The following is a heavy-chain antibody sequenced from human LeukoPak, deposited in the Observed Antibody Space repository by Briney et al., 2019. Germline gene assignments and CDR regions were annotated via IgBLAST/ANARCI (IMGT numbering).Heavy chain of an antibody. CDR2: ISSSISYT. V-gene: IGHV3-11*05. CDR1: GFTFSVYY. D-gene: IGHD3-9*01. CDR3: ARDIPYYDILTGYYKGGGFDY. J-gene: IGHJ4*02. Sequence: GGSLRLSCAASGFTFSVYYMSWIRQAPGRGLEGASYISSSISYTNYADSVKGRFTISRDNATNSMYLQMNSLRAEDTAVYYCARDIPYYDILTGYYKGGGFDYWGQGTLVTVSS.